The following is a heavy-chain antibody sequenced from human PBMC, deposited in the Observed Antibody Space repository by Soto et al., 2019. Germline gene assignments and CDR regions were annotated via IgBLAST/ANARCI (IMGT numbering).Heavy chain of an antibody. V-gene: IGHV1-46*01. CDR1: GDTFSDYY. CDR2: VNPSGGHT. D-gene: IGHD2-21*02. CDR3: ARGGYVVVVTAALDY. Sequence: GASVKVSCKASGDTFSDYYIHWVRQAPGQGLEWMGTVNPSGGHTTYSQHFLGRVTMTRDTSTSTLHMELTSLTSEDTAVYYCARGGYVVVVTAALDYWGQGTLVTVSS. J-gene: IGHJ4*02.